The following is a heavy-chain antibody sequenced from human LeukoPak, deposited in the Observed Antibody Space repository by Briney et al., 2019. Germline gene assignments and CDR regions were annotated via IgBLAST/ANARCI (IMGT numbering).Heavy chain of an antibody. D-gene: IGHD3-9*01. CDR1: GYTFTSYG. CDR3: ARGYYDILTGYYHVLDFDY. V-gene: IGHV1-18*01. Sequence: ASVKVSCKASGYTFTSYGISWVRQAPGQGLEWMGWISAYNGNTNYAQKLQGRVTMTTDTSTSTAYMELRSLRSDDTAVYYCARGYYDILTGYYHVLDFDYWGQGTLVTVSS. CDR2: ISAYNGNT. J-gene: IGHJ4*02.